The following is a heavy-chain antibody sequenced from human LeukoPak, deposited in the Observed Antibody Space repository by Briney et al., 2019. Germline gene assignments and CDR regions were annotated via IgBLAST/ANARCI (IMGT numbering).Heavy chain of an antibody. CDR3: ARDCDKPHRRSGAFDI. Sequence: GGSLRLSCAASGFTFSSYWMSWVRQAPGKGLEWVANIKQDGSEKYYVDSVKGRFTISRDNAKNSLYLQMNSLRAEDTAVYYCARDCDKPHRRSGAFDIWGQGTMVTVSS. J-gene: IGHJ3*02. CDR1: GFTFSSYW. CDR2: IKQDGSEK. D-gene: IGHD3-3*01. V-gene: IGHV3-7*01.